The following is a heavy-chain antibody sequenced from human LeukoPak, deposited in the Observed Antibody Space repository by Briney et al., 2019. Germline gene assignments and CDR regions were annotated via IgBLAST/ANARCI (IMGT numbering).Heavy chain of an antibody. CDR3: AGDPNDY. J-gene: IGHJ4*02. Sequence: DSVKGRFTISRDNAKNSLYLQMNSLRDEDTAVYYCAGDPNDYWGQGTLVTVSS. V-gene: IGHV3-48*02.